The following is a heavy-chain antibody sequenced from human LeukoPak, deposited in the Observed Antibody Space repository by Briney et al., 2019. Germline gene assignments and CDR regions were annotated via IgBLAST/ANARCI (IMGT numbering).Heavy chain of an antibody. V-gene: IGHV4-59*01. D-gene: IGHD2-15*01. CDR1: GGSISSYY. CDR2: IYYSGST. Sequence: SETLSLTYIVSGGSISSYYWSWIRQPPGKGLEWIGYIYYSGSTNYSPSLKSRVTISVDTSKNQFSLKLSSVTAADTAVYYCARGGVVAALDYWGQGTLVTVSS. CDR3: ARGGVVAALDY. J-gene: IGHJ4*02.